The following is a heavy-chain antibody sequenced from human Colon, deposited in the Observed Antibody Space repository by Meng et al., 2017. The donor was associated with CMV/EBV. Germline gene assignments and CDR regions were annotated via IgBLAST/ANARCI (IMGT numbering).Heavy chain of an antibody. D-gene: IGHD6-19*01. Sequence: SVTVSCQASGGTVTNYAINWVRQAPGQGLEWMGGSIPLFGTVNYAQQFQGRVTITTDESTSTAYIEMSSLKSDDTAVYYRARGRLYSSGPFGQGTLVTVSS. CDR2: SIPLFGTV. V-gene: IGHV1-69*05. J-gene: IGHJ5*02. CDR3: ARGRLYSSGP. CDR1: GGTVTNYA.